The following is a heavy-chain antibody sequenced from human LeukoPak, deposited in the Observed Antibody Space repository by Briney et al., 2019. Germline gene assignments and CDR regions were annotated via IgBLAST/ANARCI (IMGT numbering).Heavy chain of an antibody. CDR2: IYTSGST. Sequence: SETLSLTCTVSGGSISSYYWSWIRQPAGKGLEWIGRIYTSGSTNYNPSLKSRVTTSRDTPKNQFSLKLSSMTAADTAIYYCVRASVDTGGAFDVWGQGTVVTVSS. CDR3: VRASVDTGGAFDV. J-gene: IGHJ3*01. D-gene: IGHD2-8*02. V-gene: IGHV4-4*07. CDR1: GGSISSYY.